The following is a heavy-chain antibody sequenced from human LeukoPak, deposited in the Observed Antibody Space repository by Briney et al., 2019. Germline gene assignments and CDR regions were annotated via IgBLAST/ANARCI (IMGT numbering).Heavy chain of an antibody. J-gene: IGHJ6*03. CDR1: GFTFSSYA. CDR2: ISYDGSNK. D-gene: IGHD2-2*01. V-gene: IGHV3-30-3*01. CDR3: ARDQGYCSSTSCYVSYYYYMDV. Sequence: GGSLRLSCAASGFTFSSYAMHWVRQAPGKGLEWGAVISYDGSNKYYADSVKGRFTISRDNSKNTLYLQMNSLRAEDTAVYYCARDQGYCSSTSCYVSYYYYMDVWGKGTTVTVSS.